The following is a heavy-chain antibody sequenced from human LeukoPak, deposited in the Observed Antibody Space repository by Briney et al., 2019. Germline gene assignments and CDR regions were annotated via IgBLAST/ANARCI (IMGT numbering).Heavy chain of an antibody. Sequence: KASETLSLTCAVYGGSFSGYYWSWIRQPPGKGLEWIGEINHSGSTNYNPSLKSRVTISVDTSKNQFSLKLSSVTAADTAVYYCARGLPYYDFWSGYLNWFDPWGQGTLVTVSS. D-gene: IGHD3-3*01. CDR2: INHSGST. V-gene: IGHV4-34*01. CDR3: ARGLPYYDFWSGYLNWFDP. J-gene: IGHJ5*02. CDR1: GGSFSGYY.